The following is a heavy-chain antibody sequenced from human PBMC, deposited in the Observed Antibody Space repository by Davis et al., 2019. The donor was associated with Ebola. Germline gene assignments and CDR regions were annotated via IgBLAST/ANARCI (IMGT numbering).Heavy chain of an antibody. D-gene: IGHD6-25*01. CDR1: GFTFSTYA. CDR2: ISGSSSST. CDR3: AKGQSGFDY. Sequence: GGSLRLSCAASGFTFSTYAMSWVRQAPGKGLEWVSTISGSSSSTYYADSVKGRFTISRDNSKNTLYLQMNSLRAEDTAVYYCAKGQSGFDYWGQGTLVTVSS. V-gene: IGHV3-23*01. J-gene: IGHJ4*02.